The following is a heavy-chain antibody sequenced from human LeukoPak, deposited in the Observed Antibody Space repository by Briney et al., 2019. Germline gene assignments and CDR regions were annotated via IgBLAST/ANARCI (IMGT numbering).Heavy chain of an antibody. CDR3: ARGGAAARLQYNYYYQIDV. CDR2: IYYSGST. V-gene: IGHV4-61*03. Sequence: RRIVKKQEWSGYIYYSGSTNYNPCLMSRVTISVDTSKNHFSLRLSSVTAADTAVYYCARGGAAARLQYNYYYQIDVWGKGTTVTVSS. D-gene: IGHD6-13*01. J-gene: IGHJ6*03.